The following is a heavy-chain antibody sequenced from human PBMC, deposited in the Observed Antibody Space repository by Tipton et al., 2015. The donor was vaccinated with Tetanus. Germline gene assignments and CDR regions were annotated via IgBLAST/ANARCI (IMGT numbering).Heavy chain of an antibody. CDR2: IYSYSGST. Sequence: TLSLTCTVSGGSIGSGTFYWGWIRQPPGKGLEWIGSIYSYSGSTDYNPSLRSRVTISLDTSKNQFSLRLNSMTAADTAVYYCARESWNRDAFDIWGQGTMVTVSS. D-gene: IGHD1-1*01. V-gene: IGHV4-39*02. J-gene: IGHJ3*02. CDR1: GGSIGSGTFY. CDR3: ARESWNRDAFDI.